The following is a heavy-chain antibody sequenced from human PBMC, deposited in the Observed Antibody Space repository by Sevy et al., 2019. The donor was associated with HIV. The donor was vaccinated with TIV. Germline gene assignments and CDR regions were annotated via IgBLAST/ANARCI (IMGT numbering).Heavy chain of an antibody. V-gene: IGHV3-30-3*01. CDR1: GFTFSSYA. J-gene: IGHJ6*02. D-gene: IGHD2-21*02. CDR2: ISYDGSNK. Sequence: GGSLRLSCAASGFTFSSYAMHWVRQAPGKGLEWVAVISYDGSNKYYADSVKGRFTNSRDNSKNTLYLQMNSLRAEDTAVYYCARGYCGGDCYSRPYYYYGMDVWGQGTTVTVSS. CDR3: ARGYCGGDCYSRPYYYYGMDV.